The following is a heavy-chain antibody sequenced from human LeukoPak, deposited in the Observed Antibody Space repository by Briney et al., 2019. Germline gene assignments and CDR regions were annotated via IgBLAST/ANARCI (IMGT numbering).Heavy chain of an antibody. Sequence: GGSLRLSCAASGFTFSSYAMSWVRQAPGKGLEWVSDVSGTGGTTYYADSVKGRFTISRDNSKNTLYLQMSSLRAEDTAVYYCAKGPSGIVVVPGDYWGQGTLVTVSS. CDR2: VSGTGGTT. CDR3: AKGPSGIVVVPGDY. D-gene: IGHD2-2*01. CDR1: GFTFSSYA. J-gene: IGHJ4*02. V-gene: IGHV3-23*01.